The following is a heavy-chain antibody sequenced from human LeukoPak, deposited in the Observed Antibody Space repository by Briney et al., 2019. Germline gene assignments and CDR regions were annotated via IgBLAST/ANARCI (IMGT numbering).Heavy chain of an antibody. V-gene: IGHV4-4*07. Sequence: SSETLSLTCTVSGVSISTYYWSWIRQPAGKGVEGIGRIYSSGSPNYNPSLKSRVTMSVDTSKNQFSLKLNSVTAADTAVYYCARAAGRYSSGWYYFDYWGQGTLVTVSS. D-gene: IGHD6-19*01. CDR3: ARAAGRYSSGWYYFDY. J-gene: IGHJ4*02. CDR1: GVSISTYY. CDR2: IYSSGSP.